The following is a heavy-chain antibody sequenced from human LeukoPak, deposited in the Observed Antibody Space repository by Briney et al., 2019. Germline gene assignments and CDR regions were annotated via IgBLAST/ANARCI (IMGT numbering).Heavy chain of an antibody. J-gene: IGHJ4*02. Sequence: PSETLSLTCTGSGGTIIKYYWSWIRQPPGKGLDRIGYHYTSGGTNYIPSLQSRVTISVDTSNNQFSLKLSSVTAADTVVYYCARHLPAAIHYFGYWGQGTLVTVSS. CDR1: GGTIIKYY. V-gene: IGHV4-4*09. CDR3: ARHLPAAIHYFGY. CDR2: HYTSGGT. D-gene: IGHD2-2*01.